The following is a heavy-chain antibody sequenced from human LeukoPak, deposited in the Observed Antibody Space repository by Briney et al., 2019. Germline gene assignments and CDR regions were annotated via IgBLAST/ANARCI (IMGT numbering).Heavy chain of an antibody. CDR3: ARPVYDFWSGYYDGDDY. V-gene: IGHV4-39*01. J-gene: IGHJ4*02. CDR1: GGSISSSSYY. D-gene: IGHD3-3*01. CDR2: IYYSGST. Sequence: SETLSLTCTVSGGSISSSSYYWGWIRQPPGKGLEWIGSIYYSGSTYYNPSLKSRVTISVDTSKNPFSLKLSSVTAADTAVYYCARPVYDFWSGYYDGDDYWGQGTLVTVSS.